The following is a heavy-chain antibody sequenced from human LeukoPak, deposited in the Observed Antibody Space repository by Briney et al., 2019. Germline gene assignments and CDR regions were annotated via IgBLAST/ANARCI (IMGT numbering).Heavy chain of an antibody. CDR2: IYSGGST. J-gene: IGHJ4*02. CDR1: GFTVSSNY. D-gene: IGHD6-13*01. CDR3: AREGDSSWYSPYDY. V-gene: IGHV3-53*01. Sequence: GGPLRLSCAASGFTVSSNYMSWVRQAPGKGLEWVSVIYSGGSTYYADSVKGRFTISRDNSKNTLYLQMNSLRVEDTAVYYCAREGDSSWYSPYDYWGQGTLVTVSS.